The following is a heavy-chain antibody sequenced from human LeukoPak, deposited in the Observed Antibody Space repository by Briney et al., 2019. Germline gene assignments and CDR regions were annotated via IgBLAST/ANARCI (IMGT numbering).Heavy chain of an antibody. Sequence: SETLSLTCTVSGGSISNYYWSWIRQPPGKGLEWIAYINYSGSTNYNPSLKSRVTISVDTSKNHFSLTLSSVTAADTAVYYCARGRDGYNFLNRGEYYYFDYWGQGTLVTVSS. CDR2: INYSGST. J-gene: IGHJ4*02. CDR1: GGSISNYY. V-gene: IGHV4-59*08. D-gene: IGHD5-24*01. CDR3: ARGRDGYNFLNRGEYYYFDY.